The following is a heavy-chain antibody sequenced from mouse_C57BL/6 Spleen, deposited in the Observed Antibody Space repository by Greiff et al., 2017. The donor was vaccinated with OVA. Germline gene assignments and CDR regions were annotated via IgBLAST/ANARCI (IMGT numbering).Heavy chain of an antibody. CDR2: INYDGSST. J-gene: IGHJ4*01. Sequence: EVQVVESEGGLVQPGSSLKLSCTASGFTFSDYYMAWVRQVPEKGLEWVANINYDGSSTYYLDSLKSRFIISRDNAKNILYLQMSSLKSEDTATYYCARADEKGDMDYWGQGTSVTVSS. CDR1: GFTFSDYY. CDR3: ARADEKGDMDY. D-gene: IGHD2-13*01. V-gene: IGHV5-16*01.